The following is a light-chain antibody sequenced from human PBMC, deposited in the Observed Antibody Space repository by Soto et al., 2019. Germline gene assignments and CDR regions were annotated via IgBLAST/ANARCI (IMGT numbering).Light chain of an antibody. Sequence: EIVMTQSPATLSVSPGERATLSCRASQSVSSNLAWYQQKPGQAPRLLIYGASTRATGIPARFSGSGSGTEFTLTIRSLQSEDFAVYYCQQRSNWPITFGQGTRLEIK. V-gene: IGKV3-15*01. CDR1: QSVSSN. J-gene: IGKJ5*01. CDR2: GAS. CDR3: QQRSNWPIT.